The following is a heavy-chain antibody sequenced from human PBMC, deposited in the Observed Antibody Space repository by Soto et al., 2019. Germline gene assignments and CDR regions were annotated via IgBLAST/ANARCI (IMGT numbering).Heavy chain of an antibody. D-gene: IGHD3-10*01. J-gene: IGHJ6*02. Sequence: SETLSLTCSVSGGSVSSGSYHWSWIRQPPGMGLEWIGNIYSSGTTNYNPSLKSRVTISVDTSKNQFSLKVRSVNAADTAVYYCAKNEVPGRRGYYYYGMDVWGQGTAVTVSS. CDR2: IYSSGTT. CDR3: AKNEVPGRRGYYYYGMDV. CDR1: GGSVSSGSYH. V-gene: IGHV4-61*01.